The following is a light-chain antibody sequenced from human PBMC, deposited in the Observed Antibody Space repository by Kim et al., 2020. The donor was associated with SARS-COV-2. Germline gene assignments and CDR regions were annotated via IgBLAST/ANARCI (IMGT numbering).Light chain of an antibody. J-gene: IGKJ4*01. Sequence: EIVLTQSPGTLSLSPGESATLSCRASQSVSSSYLAWYQQKPGQAPRLRFYGASNMATGIPDRFSGSGSGTDFTLTISRLEPEDFAVFYCQQYGSSYITFGGGTKVDIK. CDR2: GAS. CDR3: QQYGSSYIT. V-gene: IGKV3-20*01. CDR1: QSVSSSY.